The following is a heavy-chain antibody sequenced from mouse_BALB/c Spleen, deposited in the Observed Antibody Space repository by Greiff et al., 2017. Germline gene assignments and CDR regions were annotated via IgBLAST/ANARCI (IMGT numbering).Heavy chain of an antibody. CDR1: GFSLTSYG. Sequence: QVQLQQSGPSLVQPSQSLSITCTVSGFSLTSYGVHWVRQSPGKGLEWLGVIWRGGSTDYNAAFMSRLSITKDNSKSQVFFKMNSLQADDTAIYYCAIPSDPQGGAWFAYWGQGTLVTVSA. CDR2: IWRGGST. J-gene: IGHJ3*01. CDR3: AIPSDPQGGAWFAY. V-gene: IGHV2-5-1*01.